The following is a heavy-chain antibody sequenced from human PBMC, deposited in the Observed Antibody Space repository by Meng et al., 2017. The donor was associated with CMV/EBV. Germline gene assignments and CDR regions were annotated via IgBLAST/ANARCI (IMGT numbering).Heavy chain of an antibody. J-gene: IGHJ4*02. Sequence: FTFDDYGMSWVRQATGKGLEWVSGINWNGGSTGYADAVKGRFTISRDNAKNSLYLQMNSLRAEDTALYYCARGRSIVVVVAATPFDYWGQGTLVTVSS. D-gene: IGHD2-15*01. CDR2: INWNGGST. V-gene: IGHV3-20*03. CDR1: FTFDDYG. CDR3: ARGRSIVVVVAATPFDY.